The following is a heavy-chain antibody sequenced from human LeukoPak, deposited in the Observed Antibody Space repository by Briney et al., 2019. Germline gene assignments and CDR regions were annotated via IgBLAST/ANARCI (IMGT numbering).Heavy chain of an antibody. CDR2: ISPYNGNT. Sequence: ASVKVSCKASGNTFTSYGISWVRQAPGQGLEWMGWISPYNGNTNYAQKFQGRVTLTTDTSTSTAYMELRSLRSDDTAVYYCARLYSSSWYRVEDYWGQGTLVTVSS. CDR3: ARLYSSSWYRVEDY. J-gene: IGHJ4*02. D-gene: IGHD6-13*01. V-gene: IGHV1-18*01. CDR1: GNTFTSYG.